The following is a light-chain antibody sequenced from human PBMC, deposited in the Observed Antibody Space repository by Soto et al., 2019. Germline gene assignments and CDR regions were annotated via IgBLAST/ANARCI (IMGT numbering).Light chain of an antibody. CDR3: QQSYGLPRS. CDR1: QSVSSN. V-gene: IGKV3-15*01. J-gene: IGKJ2*03. Sequence: EIVMTQSPATLSVSPGERATLSCRASQSVSSNLAWYQQKPGQAPRLLIYGASTRATGIPARFSGSGSGTEFTLTISSLQSEDFATYYCQQSYGLPRSFGQGTKLEIK. CDR2: GAS.